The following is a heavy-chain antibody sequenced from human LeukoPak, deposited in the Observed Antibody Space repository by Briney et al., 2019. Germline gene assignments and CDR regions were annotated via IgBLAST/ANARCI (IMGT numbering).Heavy chain of an antibody. CDR1: GDSIISSNYY. Sequence: PSETLSLTCTVSGDSIISSNYYWAWIRQPPGKGLEWIGYIYYSGSTNYNPSLKSRVTISVDTSKNQFSLKLSSVTAADTAVYYCARGTRGSSSPRWFDPWGQGTLVTVSS. V-gene: IGHV4-61*05. J-gene: IGHJ5*02. CDR3: ARGTRGSSSPRWFDP. CDR2: IYYSGST. D-gene: IGHD6-13*01.